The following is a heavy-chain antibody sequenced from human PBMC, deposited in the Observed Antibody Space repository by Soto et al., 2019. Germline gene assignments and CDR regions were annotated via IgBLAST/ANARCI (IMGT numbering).Heavy chain of an antibody. CDR2: INP. J-gene: IGHJ5*02. D-gene: IGHD6-13*01. CDR3: ARQAAAAGTELWFDP. CDR1: GYTFTSYY. V-gene: IGHV1-46*01. Sequence: GASVKVSCKASGYTFTSYYMHWVRQAPGQGLEWMGIINPSLKSRVTVSVDTSKNQFSLKLSSVTAADTAVYYCARQAAAAGTELWFDPWGQGTLVTVSS.